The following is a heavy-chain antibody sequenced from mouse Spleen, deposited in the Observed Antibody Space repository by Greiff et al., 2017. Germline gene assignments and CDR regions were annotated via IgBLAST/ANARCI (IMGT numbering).Heavy chain of an antibody. CDR2: IDPSDSYT. Sequence: QVQLQQPGAELVKPGASVKLSCKASGYTFTSYWMQWVKQRPGQGLEWIGEIDPSDSYTNYNQKFKGKATLTVDTSSSTAYMQLSSLTSEDSAVYYCARDEGGTDYWGQGTTLTVSS. J-gene: IGHJ2*01. CDR1: GYTFTSYW. CDR3: ARDEGGTDY. V-gene: IGHV1-50*01. D-gene: IGHD3-3*01.